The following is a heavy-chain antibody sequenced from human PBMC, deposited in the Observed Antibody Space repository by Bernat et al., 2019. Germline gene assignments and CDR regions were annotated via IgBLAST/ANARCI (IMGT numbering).Heavy chain of an antibody. Sequence: QVQLVESGGGVVQPGRSLRLSCAASGFTFSSYAMHWVRQAPGKGLEWVAVISYDGSNKYYADSVKGRFTISRDNSKNTLYLQMNSLRAEDTAMYYCVRGSYSVYDDFDYWGQGSLVTISS. J-gene: IGHJ4*02. CDR1: GFTFSSYA. CDR2: ISYDGSNK. CDR3: VRGSYSVYDDFDY. D-gene: IGHD5/OR15-5a*01. V-gene: IGHV3-30-3*01.